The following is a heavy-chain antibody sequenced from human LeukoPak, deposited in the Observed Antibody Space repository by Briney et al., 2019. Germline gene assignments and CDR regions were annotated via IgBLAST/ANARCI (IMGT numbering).Heavy chain of an antibody. CDR3: ARDLGQYYDTSDNWFDP. D-gene: IGHD3-22*01. CDR2: INSDGIKT. V-gene: IGHV3-74*01. Sequence: PGGSLRLSCAASGFTFSNYWMHWVRHAPGKGLVWVSRINSDGIKTSYADSVKGRFTISRDNAKNTLNLQMNSLRAEDTAVYYCARDLGQYYDTSDNWFDPWGQGTLVTVSS. J-gene: IGHJ5*02. CDR1: GFTFSNYW.